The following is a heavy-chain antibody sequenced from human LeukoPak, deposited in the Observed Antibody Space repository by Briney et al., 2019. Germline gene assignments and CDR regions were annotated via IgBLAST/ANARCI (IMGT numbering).Heavy chain of an antibody. CDR2: INHSGSI. V-gene: IGHV4-34*01. CDR3: ARDVPIRYYYGSGSYYFDY. D-gene: IGHD3-10*01. CDR1: GGSFSAYY. Sequence: SETLSLTCAVYGGSFSAYYWTWIRQPPGKGLEWIGEINHSGSINYNPSLKSRVTISVDTSKNQFSLKLSSVTAADTAVYYCARDVPIRYYYGSGSYYFDYWGQGTLVTVSS. J-gene: IGHJ4*02.